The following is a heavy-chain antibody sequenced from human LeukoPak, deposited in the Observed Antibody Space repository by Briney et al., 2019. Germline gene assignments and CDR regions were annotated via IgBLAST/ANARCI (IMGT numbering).Heavy chain of an antibody. CDR2: ISWSSGSI. V-gene: IGHV3-9*01. Sequence: PGRSLTHSCAASGFNFDYYAMHWVPQAPGKGLEWVSGISWSSGSIGYADSVKGRFTISRDNAKNSLYLQMNSLRAEDTALYYCAKGVGGLDWGQGTLVTVSS. CDR1: GFNFDYYA. D-gene: IGHD1-26*01. J-gene: IGHJ4*02. CDR3: AKGVGGLD.